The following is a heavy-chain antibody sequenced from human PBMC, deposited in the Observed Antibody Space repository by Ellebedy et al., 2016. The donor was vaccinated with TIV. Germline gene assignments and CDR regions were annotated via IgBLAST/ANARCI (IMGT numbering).Heavy chain of an antibody. V-gene: IGHV3-15*07. D-gene: IGHD3-10*01. Sequence: GGSLRLXCAASGFNFDTLWMNWVRQAPGKGLEWVGRIKSKINGGTSEYGAPVRGRFTISRDDSKNTLYLQMTGLNSEDTAVYYCSTGDGSGSFAYWGQGTLITVST. CDR3: STGDGSGSFAY. J-gene: IGHJ4*02. CDR2: IKSKINGGTS. CDR1: GFNFDTLW.